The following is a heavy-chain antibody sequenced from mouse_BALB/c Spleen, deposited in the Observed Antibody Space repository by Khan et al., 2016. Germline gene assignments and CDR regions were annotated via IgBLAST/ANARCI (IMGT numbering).Heavy chain of an antibody. CDR1: GFDFSRYW. J-gene: IGHJ3*01. V-gene: IGHV4-1*02. CDR3: ARAGYYGYLVN. Sequence: VKHLESGGGLVQPGGSLKLSCAASGFDFSRYWMSWVRQAPGKGLEWIGEINPDSSTINYTPSLKDKFIISRDNAKNTLYLQMRKVRSEDTVLYYCARAGYYGYLVNWGQGTLVTVSA. CDR2: INPDSSTI. D-gene: IGHD1-1*01.